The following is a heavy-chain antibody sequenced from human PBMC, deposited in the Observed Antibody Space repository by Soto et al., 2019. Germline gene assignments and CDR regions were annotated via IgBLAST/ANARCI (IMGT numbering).Heavy chain of an antibody. J-gene: IGHJ4*01. D-gene: IGHD3-9*01. CDR1: GVTFSSYG. Sequence: QVQLVESGGGVVQPGRSLRLSCAASGVTFSSYGMHWVRQAPGKGLEWVAVIGYDGSDRYYADSVKGRFTISRDNSKNTLFLQMKSLSVEKTVVYCCARDFESTFGYCCDGTLVTVSS. CDR2: IGYDGSDR. V-gene: IGHV3-33*01. CDR3: ARDFESTFGY.